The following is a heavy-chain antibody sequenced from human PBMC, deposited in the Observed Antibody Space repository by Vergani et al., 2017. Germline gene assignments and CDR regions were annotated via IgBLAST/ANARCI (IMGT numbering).Heavy chain of an antibody. J-gene: IGHJ4*02. V-gene: IGHV3-66*01. CDR1: GFTFSDYY. CDR3: ARDHHPLYDSTGDY. CDR2: IYSGGST. D-gene: IGHD2-8*02. Sequence: VQLVESGGGLVKPGGSLRLSCAASGFTFSDYYMSWIRQAPGKGLEWVSVIYSGGSTYYADSVEGRFTISRDNSKNTLYLQMNSLRAEDTAVYYCARDHHPLYDSTGDYWGQGTLVTVSS.